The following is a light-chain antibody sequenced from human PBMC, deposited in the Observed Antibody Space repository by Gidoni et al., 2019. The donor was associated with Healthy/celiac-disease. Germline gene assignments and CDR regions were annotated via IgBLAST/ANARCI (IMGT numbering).Light chain of an antibody. CDR1: QSVSSY. Sequence: EILLTQSPATLSWSQGERATLSFRASQSVSSYLAWYQQKPGQAPRLLIYDASNRATGIPARFSGSGSGTDFTLTISSLVPEDFAVYYCQQRSNWLTFXGXTKVEIK. J-gene: IGKJ4*01. V-gene: IGKV3-11*01. CDR2: DAS. CDR3: QQRSNWLT.